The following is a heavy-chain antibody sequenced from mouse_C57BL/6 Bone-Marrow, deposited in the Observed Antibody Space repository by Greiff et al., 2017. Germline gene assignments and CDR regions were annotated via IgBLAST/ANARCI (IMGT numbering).Heavy chain of an antibody. Sequence: EVKLVESGGGLVQPGGSLKLSCAASGFTFSDYGMAWVRQAPRKAPEWVAYISNLAYSIYYADTVTGRFTISRENAKNTLDLEMSSLRSEDTSMYYCASLPVDSNYWYFDVWGTGTTVTVSS. J-gene: IGHJ1*03. CDR3: ASLPVDSNYWYFDV. D-gene: IGHD2-5*01. CDR1: GFTFSDYG. CDR2: ISNLAYSI. V-gene: IGHV5-15*04.